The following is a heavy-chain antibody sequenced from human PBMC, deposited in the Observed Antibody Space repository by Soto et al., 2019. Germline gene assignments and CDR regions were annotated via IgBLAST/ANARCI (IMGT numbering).Heavy chain of an antibody. Sequence: QVQLVQSGAEVKKPGASVKVSCKASGYTFTSYYMHWVRQAPGQGLEWMGIINPSGGSTSYAQKFQGRVTMTRDTSTSTVFMELSSLRSEDTAVYYCARVGRYCSGGSCYPYSFDYWGQGTLVTVSS. CDR1: GYTFTSYY. CDR3: ARVGRYCSGGSCYPYSFDY. J-gene: IGHJ4*02. V-gene: IGHV1-46*03. D-gene: IGHD2-15*01. CDR2: INPSGGST.